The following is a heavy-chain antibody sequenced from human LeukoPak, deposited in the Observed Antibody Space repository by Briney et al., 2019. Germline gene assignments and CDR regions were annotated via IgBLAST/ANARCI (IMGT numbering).Heavy chain of an antibody. Sequence: SVKVSCKASGGTFSSYAISWVRQARGPRLEWRGRIIPILGIANYAQKFQGRVTITADKSTSTAYMELSSLRSEDTAVYYCARDLTGTKPYYFDYWGQGTLVTVSS. V-gene: IGHV1-69*04. CDR3: ARDLTGTKPYYFDY. CDR2: IIPILGIA. J-gene: IGHJ4*02. D-gene: IGHD1-20*01. CDR1: GGTFSSYA.